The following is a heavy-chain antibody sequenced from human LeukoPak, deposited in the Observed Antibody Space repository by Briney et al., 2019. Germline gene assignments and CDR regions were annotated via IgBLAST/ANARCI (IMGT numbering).Heavy chain of an antibody. CDR2: ISGSGGST. D-gene: IGHD3-9*01. V-gene: IGHV3-23*01. CDR3: AYFINFDY. Sequence: PGGSLRLSCAASGFSFTNYAMSWVRQAPGKGLEWVSAISGSGGSTYYADSVKGRFTISRDNSKNTLYLQMNSLRAEDTAVYYCAYFINFDYWGQGTLVTVSS. CDR1: GFSFTNYA. J-gene: IGHJ4*02.